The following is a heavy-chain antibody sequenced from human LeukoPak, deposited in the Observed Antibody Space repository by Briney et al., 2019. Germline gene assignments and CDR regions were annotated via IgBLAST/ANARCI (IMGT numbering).Heavy chain of an antibody. CDR2: INHSGST. J-gene: IGHJ4*02. CDR3: ARDPGYNYGFDY. CDR1: GGSFSGYY. D-gene: IGHD5-18*01. V-gene: IGHV4-34*01. Sequence: SETLSLTCAVYGGSFSGYYWSWIRQPPGKGLEWIGEINHSGSTNYNPSLKSRVTISVDTSKNQFSLKLSSVAAADTAVYYCARDPGYNYGFDYWGQGTLVTVSS.